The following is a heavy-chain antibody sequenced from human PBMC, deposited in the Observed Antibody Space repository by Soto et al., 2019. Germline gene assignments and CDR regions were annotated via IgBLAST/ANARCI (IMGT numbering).Heavy chain of an antibody. CDR2: INAGSGNT. Sequence: QVQLVQSGTEVMKPGASVQVSCKASGYTFTSYGMHWVRLAPGQRLEWMGWINAGSGNTKYSQKFQGRVTITRDTSASAAYMEISGLRSEDTAVYYCARGTGWPGFFDPWGEGTLVTVSS. CDR1: GYTFTSYG. CDR3: ARGTGWPGFFDP. J-gene: IGHJ5*02. V-gene: IGHV1-3*01. D-gene: IGHD6-19*01.